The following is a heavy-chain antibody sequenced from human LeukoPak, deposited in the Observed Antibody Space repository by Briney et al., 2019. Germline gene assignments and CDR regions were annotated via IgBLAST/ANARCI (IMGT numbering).Heavy chain of an antibody. V-gene: IGHV3-49*03. Sequence: GGSLRLSRTASGFTFGDYAMSWFRQAPGKGLEWVGFIRSKAYGGTTEYAASVKGRFTISRDDSKSIAYLQMNSLKTEDTAVYYCTRDGLNYDILTGYYMRYYYYGMDVWGQGTTVTVSS. D-gene: IGHD3-9*01. J-gene: IGHJ6*02. CDR2: IRSKAYGGTT. CDR3: TRDGLNYDILTGYYMRYYYYGMDV. CDR1: GFTFGDYA.